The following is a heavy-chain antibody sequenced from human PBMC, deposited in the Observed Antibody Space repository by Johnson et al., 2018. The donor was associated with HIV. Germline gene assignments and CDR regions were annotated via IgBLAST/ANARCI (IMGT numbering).Heavy chain of an antibody. D-gene: IGHD3-3*01. CDR2: IKQDGSEK. J-gene: IGHJ3*02. CDR3: ARDRLAGITIFGVADDAFDI. V-gene: IGHV3-7*05. Sequence: EVQLVESGGGLVQPGGSLRLSCAASGFTFSSYWMSWVRQAPGKGLEWVANIKQDGSEKYYVDSVKGRFTISRDDAKNSLYLQMNSLRAEDTAVYYCARDRLAGITIFGVADDAFDIWGQGTMVTVSS. CDR1: GFTFSSYW.